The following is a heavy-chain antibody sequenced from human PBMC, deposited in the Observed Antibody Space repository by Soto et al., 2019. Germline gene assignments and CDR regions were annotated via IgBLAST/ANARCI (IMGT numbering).Heavy chain of an antibody. Sequence: QVQLVESGGGVAQPGRSLRLSCAASGFTFSTYAMHWVRQAPGKGLEWVALISYDGSDKYNADFVKGRFTISRDNSKNTLYLQMNSLRAEDTAVYYCARVAGVHHSDYWGQGTLVTVSS. D-gene: IGHD2-8*01. CDR1: GFTFSTYA. V-gene: IGHV3-30*04. CDR3: ARVAGVHHSDY. J-gene: IGHJ4*02. CDR2: ISYDGSDK.